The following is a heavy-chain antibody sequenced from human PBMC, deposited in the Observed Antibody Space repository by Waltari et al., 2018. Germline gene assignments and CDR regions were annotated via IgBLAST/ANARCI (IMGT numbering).Heavy chain of an antibody. CDR3: ARGGSGYSYGYYYYMDV. J-gene: IGHJ6*03. Sequence: EVQLVQSGAEVKKPGESLKISCKGSGYSFTSYWIGWVRQMPGKGLEWMGLLYPGDSDTRYSPSVQGQGTISADKSISTAYLQWSSLKASDTAMYYCARGGSGYSYGYYYYMDVWGKGTTVTVSS. CDR1: GYSFTSYW. V-gene: IGHV5-51*03. D-gene: IGHD5-18*01. CDR2: LYPGDSDT.